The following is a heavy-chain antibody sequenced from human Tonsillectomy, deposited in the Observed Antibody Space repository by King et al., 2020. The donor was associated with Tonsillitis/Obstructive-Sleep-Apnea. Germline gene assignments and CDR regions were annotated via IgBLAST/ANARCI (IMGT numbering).Heavy chain of an antibody. CDR2: IIPIFGTA. D-gene: IGHD2-2*01. J-gene: IGHJ6*03. CDR1: GGTFSSYA. V-gene: IGHV1-69*01. Sequence: LVQSGAEVKKPGSSVKVSCKASGGTFSSYAISWVRQAPGQGLEWMGGIIPIFGTANYAQKFQGRVTITADESTSTAYMELSSLRSEDTAVYYCAAGGGYCSSTSCYENIYYYYYMDVWGKGTTVTVSS. CDR3: AAGGGYCSSTSCYENIYYYYYMDV.